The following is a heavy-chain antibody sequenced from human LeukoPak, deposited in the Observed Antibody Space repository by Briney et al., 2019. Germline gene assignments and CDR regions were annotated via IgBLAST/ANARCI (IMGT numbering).Heavy chain of an antibody. V-gene: IGHV1-69*13. CDR1: GYTFTSYG. Sequence: AASVKVSCKASGYTFTSYGISWVRQAPGQGLEWMGGIIPTFGTANYAQKFQGRVTITADESTSTAYMELSSLRSEDTAVYYCARARSSGWYILDYWGQGTLVTVSS. CDR3: ARARSSGWYILDY. D-gene: IGHD6-19*01. J-gene: IGHJ4*02. CDR2: IIPTFGTA.